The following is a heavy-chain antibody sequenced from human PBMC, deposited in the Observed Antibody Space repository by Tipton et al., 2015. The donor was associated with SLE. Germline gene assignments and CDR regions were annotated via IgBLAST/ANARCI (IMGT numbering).Heavy chain of an antibody. D-gene: IGHD1-26*01. V-gene: IGHV3-33*01. J-gene: IGHJ1*01. CDR2: IWYDGSNK. Sequence: SLRLSCAASGFDFSSYGMHWVRQAPGQGLEWVAVIWYDGSNKYYGDSVKGRFTIARDNSKNALYLQVNSLRAEDTAVYYCARDLLVGGCYYGSFHYWGQGTLVSVSS. CDR3: ARDLLVGGCYYGSFHY. CDR1: GFDFSSYG.